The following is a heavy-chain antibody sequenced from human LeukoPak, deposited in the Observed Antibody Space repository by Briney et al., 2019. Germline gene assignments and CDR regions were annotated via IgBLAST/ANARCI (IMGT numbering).Heavy chain of an antibody. J-gene: IGHJ4*02. CDR3: AKVGKTNAGFDY. CDR1: GFTFSSYG. CDR2: IWYDGSNK. D-gene: IGHD1-14*01. V-gene: IGHV3-33*06. Sequence: GGSXXLSXAXXGFTFSSYGMHWVRQAPGKGLEWVAVIWYDGSNKYYADSVKGRFTISRDNSKNTLYLQMNRLRAEDTAVYYCAKVGKTNAGFDYWGQGTLVTVSS.